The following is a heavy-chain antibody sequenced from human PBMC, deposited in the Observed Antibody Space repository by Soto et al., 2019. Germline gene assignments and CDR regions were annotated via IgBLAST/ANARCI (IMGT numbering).Heavy chain of an antibody. Sequence: GGSLRLSCAASGFTFSSYGMHWVRQAPGKGLEWVAVIWYDGSNKYYADSVKGRFTISRDNSKNTLYLQMNSLRAEDTAVYYCERAAYQMVHYDSIGPNRAYGMDVWGQGTTVTVSS. CDR3: ERAAYQMVHYDSIGPNRAYGMDV. D-gene: IGHD3-22*01. CDR2: IWYDGSNK. V-gene: IGHV3-33*01. J-gene: IGHJ6*02. CDR1: GFTFSSYG.